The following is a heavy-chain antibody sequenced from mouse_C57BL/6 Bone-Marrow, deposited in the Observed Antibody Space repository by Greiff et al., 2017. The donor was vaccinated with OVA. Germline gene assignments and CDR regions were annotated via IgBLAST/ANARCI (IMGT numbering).Heavy chain of an antibody. Sequence: EVKVVESGGGLVKPGGSLKLSCAASGFTFSDYGMHWVRQAPEKGLEWVAYISSGSSTIYYADTVKGRFTISRDNAKNTLFLQMTSLRSEDTAMYYCARRGFTTVVAPYAMDYWGQGTSVTVSS. J-gene: IGHJ4*01. CDR1: GFTFSDYG. V-gene: IGHV5-17*01. D-gene: IGHD1-1*01. CDR3: ARRGFTTVVAPYAMDY. CDR2: ISSGSSTI.